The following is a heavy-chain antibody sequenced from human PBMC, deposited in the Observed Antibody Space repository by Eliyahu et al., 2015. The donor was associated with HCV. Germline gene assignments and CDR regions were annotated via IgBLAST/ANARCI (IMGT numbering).Heavy chain of an antibody. CDR1: GGTFSSYA. J-gene: IGHJ6*02. Sequence: QVQLVQSGAEVKKPGSSVKVSCKASGGTFSSYAXSWVRQAPGQGLEXMGRIXPIXGIANYAQKFQGRXTXXADKSXSTAYMELSSLRSEDTAVYYCARDQRGYSGYDYGGAPVYGMDVWGQGTTVTVSS. CDR2: IXPIXGIA. CDR3: ARDQRGYSGYDYGGAPVYGMDV. V-gene: IGHV1-69*04. D-gene: IGHD5-12*01.